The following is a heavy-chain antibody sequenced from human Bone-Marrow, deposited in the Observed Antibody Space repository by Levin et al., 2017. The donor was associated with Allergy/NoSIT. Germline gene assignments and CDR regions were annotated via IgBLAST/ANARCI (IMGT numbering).Heavy chain of an antibody. CDR3: ARGGVQDMVRGVIGH. CDR1: GFTFSSYW. J-gene: IGHJ4*02. Sequence: GGSLRLSCAASGFTFSSYWMHWVRQAPGKGLVWVSRINGDGSSSTYADSVKGRFTISRDNAKNTLYLQMNSLRAEDTAVYYCARGGVQDMVRGVIGHWGQGTLVTVSS. CDR2: INGDGSSS. D-gene: IGHD3-10*01. V-gene: IGHV3-74*01.